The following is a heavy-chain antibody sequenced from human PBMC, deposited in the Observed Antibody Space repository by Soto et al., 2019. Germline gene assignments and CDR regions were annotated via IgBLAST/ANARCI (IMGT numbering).Heavy chain of an antibody. Sequence: QVQLVESGGGVVQPGRSLRLSCAASGFTFSYYGMHWVRQAPGKGLEWVALISYDGRNKYYADSVKGRFTISRDNSKNTMYEQMNSLRAEDTAVYYCASGIVGNSAGLDYWGQGTLVTVSS. J-gene: IGHJ4*02. CDR2: ISYDGRNK. CDR3: ASGIVGNSAGLDY. CDR1: GFTFSYYG. D-gene: IGHD3-16*02. V-gene: IGHV3-30*03.